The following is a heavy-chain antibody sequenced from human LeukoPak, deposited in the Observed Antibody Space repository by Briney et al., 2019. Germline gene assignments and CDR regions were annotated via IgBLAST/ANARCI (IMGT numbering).Heavy chain of an antibody. D-gene: IGHD6-13*01. CDR1: GFTFSSYW. J-gene: IGHJ5*02. Sequence: GGSLRLSCAASGFTFSSYWMHWVRQAPGKGLVWVSRINSDGSSTSYADSVKGRFTTSRDNAKNTLYLQMNSLRADDTAVYYCARDEGSTWQRFDPWGQGTLVTVSS. CDR3: ARDEGSTWQRFDP. CDR2: INSDGSST. V-gene: IGHV3-74*01.